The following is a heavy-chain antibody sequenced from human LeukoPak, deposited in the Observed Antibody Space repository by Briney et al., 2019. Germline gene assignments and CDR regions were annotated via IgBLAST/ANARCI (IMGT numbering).Heavy chain of an antibody. CDR2: ITGSGGST. Sequence: GGSLRLSCAASGFTFSSHAMGWVRQAPGKGLERVSSITGSGGSTYYGDSVKGRFTISRDNSKKTLYLQMNSLRAEDTAVYYCAKDGGGSLEWLPPMDVWGQGTTVTVSS. CDR3: AKDGGGSLEWLPPMDV. J-gene: IGHJ6*02. D-gene: IGHD3-3*01. V-gene: IGHV3-23*01. CDR1: GFTFSSHA.